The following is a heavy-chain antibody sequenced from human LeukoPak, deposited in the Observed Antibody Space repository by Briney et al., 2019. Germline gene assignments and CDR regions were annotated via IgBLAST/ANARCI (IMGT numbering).Heavy chain of an antibody. CDR2: IYNGGST. CDR3: ARLILGATAYFDY. Sequence: SETLSLTCTVSGGSVSSYYWSWIRQPPGKGLEWIGNIYNGGSTNYNPSLKSRVTISADTSKNQFSLKLASVTAADTAVYYCARLILGATAYFDYWGQGALVTVSS. V-gene: IGHV4-59*08. CDR1: GGSVSSYY. J-gene: IGHJ4*02. D-gene: IGHD1-26*01.